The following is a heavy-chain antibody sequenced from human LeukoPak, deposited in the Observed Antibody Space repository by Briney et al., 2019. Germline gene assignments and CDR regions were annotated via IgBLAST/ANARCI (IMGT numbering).Heavy chain of an antibody. D-gene: IGHD3-22*01. CDR1: GGSISSSSYY. V-gene: IGHV4-39*02. CDR2: IYYSGST. Sequence: PSETLSLTCTVSGGSISSSSYYRGWIRQPPGKGLEWIGSIYYSGSTYYNPSLKSRVTISVDTSKNQFSLKLSSVTAADTAVYYCAREPKLDDSSGYYYQRGFDYWGQGTLVTVSS. J-gene: IGHJ4*02. CDR3: AREPKLDDSSGYYYQRGFDY.